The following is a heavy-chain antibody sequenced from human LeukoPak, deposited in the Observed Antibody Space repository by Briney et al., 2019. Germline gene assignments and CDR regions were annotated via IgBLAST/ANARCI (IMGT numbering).Heavy chain of an antibody. J-gene: IGHJ3*02. CDR3: ARDIVVVTARTDAFDI. V-gene: IGHV1-2*02. Sequence: ASVKVSCKASGYTFTRHYMHWVRQAPGQGLEWMGWINPNSGGTNYAQKFQGRVTMTRGTSISTAYMELSRLRSDDTAVYYCARDIVVVTARTDAFDIWGQGTMATVSS. CDR2: INPNSGGT. D-gene: IGHD2-21*02. CDR1: GYTFTRHY.